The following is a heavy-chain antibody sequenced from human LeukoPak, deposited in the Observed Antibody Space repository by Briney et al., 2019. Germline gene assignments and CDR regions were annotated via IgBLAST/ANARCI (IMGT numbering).Heavy chain of an antibody. CDR2: INPNSGGT. D-gene: IGHD3-22*01. Sequence: GASVKVSCKASGYTFTGYYMHWVRQAPGQGLEWMGWINPNSGGTNYAQKFQGRVTMTRDTSISTAYMELSRLRSDDTAVYYCARDPHYDRGNWFDPWGQGTLVTVSS. J-gene: IGHJ5*02. CDR3: ARDPHYDRGNWFDP. V-gene: IGHV1-2*02. CDR1: GYTFTGYY.